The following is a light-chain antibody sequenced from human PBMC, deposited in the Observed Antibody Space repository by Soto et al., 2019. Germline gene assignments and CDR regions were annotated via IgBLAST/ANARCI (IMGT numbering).Light chain of an antibody. V-gene: IGKV3-15*01. CDR2: DAS. Sequence: EIVMTQSPGTLFVSPGERATLSCRASQSVSSNLAWFQQKPGQAPSLLIYDASFRATGVSVRFSGSGSGTEFTLIINSLQPEDSAVYFCQQYNDWPLTFGPGAKVDLK. CDR3: QQYNDWPLT. J-gene: IGKJ3*01. CDR1: QSVSSN.